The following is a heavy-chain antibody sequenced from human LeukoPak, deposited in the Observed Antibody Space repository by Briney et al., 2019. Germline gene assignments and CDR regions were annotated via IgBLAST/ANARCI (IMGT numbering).Heavy chain of an antibody. Sequence: GASVKVSCKASGYTFTSYGISWVRQAPGQGLEWMGWISAYNGNTNYAQKLQGRVTMTTDTSTSTAYMELRSLRSGDTAVYYCATSTLRYFDWSNYYYYMDVWGKGTTVTISS. CDR2: ISAYNGNT. V-gene: IGHV1-18*01. J-gene: IGHJ6*03. CDR3: ATSTLRYFDWSNYYYYMDV. CDR1: GYTFTSYG. D-gene: IGHD3-9*01.